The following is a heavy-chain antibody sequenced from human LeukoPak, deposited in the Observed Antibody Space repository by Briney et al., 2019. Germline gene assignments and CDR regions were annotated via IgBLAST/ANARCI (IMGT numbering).Heavy chain of an antibody. D-gene: IGHD3-22*01. CDR3: ARGWDYYDSSGYFDY. Sequence: SETLSLTCTVSGGSISSYYWSWIRQPAGKGLEWIGRIYTSGSTNYNPSLKSRVTMSVDTSKNQFSLKLSSVTAADTAVYYCARGWDYYDSSGYFDYWGQGTLVTVSS. CDR1: GGSISSYY. CDR2: IYTSGST. J-gene: IGHJ4*02. V-gene: IGHV4-4*07.